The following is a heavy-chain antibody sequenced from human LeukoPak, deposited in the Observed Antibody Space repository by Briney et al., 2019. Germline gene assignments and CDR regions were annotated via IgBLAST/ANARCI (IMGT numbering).Heavy chain of an antibody. V-gene: IGHV3-72*01. Sequence: PGGSLRLSCAASGFTFSDHYMDWVRQGPGKGLEWVGRTRNKVNRYTTEYAASVKGRFTISRDDSKNSLYLQMNSLKTEDTAVYYCARVVGATTVDYWGQGTLFTVSS. CDR1: GFTFSDHY. D-gene: IGHD1-26*01. J-gene: IGHJ4*02. CDR2: TRNKVNRYTT. CDR3: ARVVGATTVDY.